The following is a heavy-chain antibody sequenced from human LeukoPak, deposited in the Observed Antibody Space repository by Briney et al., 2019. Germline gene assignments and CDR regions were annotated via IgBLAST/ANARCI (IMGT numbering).Heavy chain of an antibody. CDR1: GFTFNDYT. J-gene: IGHJ4*02. CDR2: ITWGGVNK. CDR3: AKDIRGSSGWYYSDN. D-gene: IGHD6-19*01. V-gene: IGHV3-43*01. Sequence: GGSLRLSCAASGFTFNDYTMHWVRQAPGKGLEWLSLITWGGVNKYYADSVKGRFTISRDNSKNSLYLQMNSLRTEDTALYYCAKDIRGSSGWYYSDNWGQGTLVTVSS.